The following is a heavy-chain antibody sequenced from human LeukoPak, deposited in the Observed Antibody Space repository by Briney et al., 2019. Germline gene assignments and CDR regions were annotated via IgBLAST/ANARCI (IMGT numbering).Heavy chain of an antibody. CDR1: GGSISSSNHY. D-gene: IGHD3-10*01. V-gene: IGHV4-39*01. CDR2: IYYSGTT. J-gene: IGHJ6*03. Sequence: PSETLSLTCIVSGGSISSSNHYWGWIRQPPGKGLEWIGTIYYSGTTYYNPSLESRVTILEDTSKNQFSLMLTSVTAADTAVYYCARQISDYYYYYMDVWGKGTTVTVSS. CDR3: ARQISDYYYYYMDV.